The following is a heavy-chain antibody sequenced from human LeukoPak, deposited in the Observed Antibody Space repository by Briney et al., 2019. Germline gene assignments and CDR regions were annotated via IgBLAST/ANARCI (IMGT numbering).Heavy chain of an antibody. CDR1: GGSISSYY. Sequence: SETLSLTCTVSGGSISSYYWSWIRQPPGKELEWIGYIYYSGSTNYNPSLKSRVTISVDTSKNQFSLKLSSVTAADTAVYYCARHLEAFDYWGQGTLVTVSS. CDR2: IYYSGST. J-gene: IGHJ4*02. V-gene: IGHV4-59*08. D-gene: IGHD5-24*01. CDR3: ARHLEAFDY.